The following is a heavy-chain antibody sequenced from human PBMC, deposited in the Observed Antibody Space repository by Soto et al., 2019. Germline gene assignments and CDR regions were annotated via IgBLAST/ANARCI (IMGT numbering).Heavy chain of an antibody. CDR3: ARDLELGSSWFGY. J-gene: IGHJ4*02. CDR1: GFTFSHYT. Sequence: EVQLVESGGGLVTPGGSLRLSCAASGFTFSHYTMNWVRQAPGKGLEWVSSISNTGTNIYYTDSVKGRFAISRDNAKNSLFLQMNSLRGEDTAVYYCARDLELGSSWFGYWGQGTLVTVSS. V-gene: IGHV3-21*01. D-gene: IGHD6-13*01. CDR2: ISNTGTNI.